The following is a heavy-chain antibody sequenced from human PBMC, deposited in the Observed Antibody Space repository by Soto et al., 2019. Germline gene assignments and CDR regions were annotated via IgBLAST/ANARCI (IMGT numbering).Heavy chain of an antibody. CDR1: GDSISSGGYY. J-gene: IGHJ5*02. CDR2: IYYSGST. D-gene: IGHD5-18*01. Sequence: PSETLSLTCTVSGDSISSGGYYWSWFRLHPGKGLEWIEYIYYSGSTYYNASLKRRVTISVDTSKNQFSLRLSSVTAADTTVYYCATWIQLKDNWFDPWGQGTLVTVSS. CDR3: ATWIQLKDNWFDP. V-gene: IGHV4-31*03.